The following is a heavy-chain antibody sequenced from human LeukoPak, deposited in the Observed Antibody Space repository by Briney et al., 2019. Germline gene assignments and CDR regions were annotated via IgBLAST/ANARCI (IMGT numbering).Heavy chain of an antibody. J-gene: IGHJ4*02. V-gene: IGHV1-8*01. D-gene: IGHD3-9*01. CDR3: ARGRVAILTGYSTFDY. Sequence: ASVKVSCKASGYTFTTNDINWVRQATGQGLEWMGWMNPNSGNTGYAQKFQGRVTITRNTSISTAYMELSSLRSEDTAVYYCARGRVAILTGYSTFDYWGQGTLVTVSS. CDR2: MNPNSGNT. CDR1: GYTFTTND.